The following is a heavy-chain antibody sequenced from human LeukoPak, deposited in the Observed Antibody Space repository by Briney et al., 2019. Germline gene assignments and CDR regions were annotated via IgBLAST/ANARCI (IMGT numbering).Heavy chain of an antibody. CDR2: INPNSGGT. D-gene: IGHD6-13*01. V-gene: IGHV1-2*02. J-gene: IGHJ5*02. CDR1: GYTFTGYY. CDR3: ASHTAAGTIWWFDP. Sequence: GASVKVSCKASGYTFTGYYMHWVRQAPGQGLEWMGWINPNSGGTNYAQKFQGRVTMTRDTSISTAYMELSRLRSDDTAVYYCASHTAAGTIWWFDPWGQGTLVTVSS.